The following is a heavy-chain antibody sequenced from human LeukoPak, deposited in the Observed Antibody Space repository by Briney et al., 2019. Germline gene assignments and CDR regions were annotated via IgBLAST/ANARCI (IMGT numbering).Heavy chain of an antibody. J-gene: IGHJ4*02. CDR2: VIPTLGIA. CDR1: GGTFSNDA. V-gene: IGHV1-69*04. CDR3: ARDRGVVTDFDY. D-gene: IGHD3-3*01. Sequence: ASVKVSCKASGGTFSNDAISWVRQAPGQGLEWMGRVIPTLGIALYAQRFKGRVTITADKSTSTAYMELSSLTFEDTAVYYCARDRGVVTDFDYWGQGTLVTVSS.